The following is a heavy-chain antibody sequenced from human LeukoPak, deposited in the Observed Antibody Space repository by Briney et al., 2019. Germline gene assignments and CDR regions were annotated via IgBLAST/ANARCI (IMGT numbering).Heavy chain of an antibody. J-gene: IGHJ4*02. Sequence: ASVKVSCKASEGTFSSYAISWVRQAPGQGLEWMGGIIPIFGTVNYAQKFQGRVTITADESTSTAYMELSSLRSEDTAVYYCARHHDVDTAMHSPFDYWGQGTLVTVSS. CDR3: ARHHDVDTAMHSPFDY. CDR1: EGTFSSYA. CDR2: IIPIFGTV. V-gene: IGHV1-69*13. D-gene: IGHD5-18*01.